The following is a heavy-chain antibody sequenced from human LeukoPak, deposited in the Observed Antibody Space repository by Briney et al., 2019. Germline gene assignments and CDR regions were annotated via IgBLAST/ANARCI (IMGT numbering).Heavy chain of an antibody. J-gene: IGHJ5*02. D-gene: IGHD3-10*01. V-gene: IGHV3-20*04. CDR2: INWNGGST. Sequence: PGGSLRLSCAASGFTFDDYGMSWVRQAPGKGLEWVSGINWNGGSTGYADSVKGRFTISRDNAKNSLYLQMSSLRAEDTAVFYCARYYYGSGTSFDPWGQGTLVSVSS. CDR1: GFTFDDYG. CDR3: ARYYYGSGTSFDP.